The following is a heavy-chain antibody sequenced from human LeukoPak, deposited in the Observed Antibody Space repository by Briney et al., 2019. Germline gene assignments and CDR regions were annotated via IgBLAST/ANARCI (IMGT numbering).Heavy chain of an antibody. V-gene: IGHV3-33*01. J-gene: IGHJ6*02. Sequence: GKSLRLSCSASEFSFSDYGMHWVRQAPGKGLERVAVIWYDGSDKYYADSVKGRFTISRDNSKSTLYLQMNSLRTDDTALYYCAGGPRMDVWGQGTTVTVSS. CDR2: IWYDGSDK. D-gene: IGHD3-16*01. CDR1: EFSFSDYG. CDR3: AGGPRMDV.